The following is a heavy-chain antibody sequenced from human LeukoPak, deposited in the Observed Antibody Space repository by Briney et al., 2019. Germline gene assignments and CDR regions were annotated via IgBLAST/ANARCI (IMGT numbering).Heavy chain of an antibody. Sequence: RPLPLSSPASGFTFTSYGMHWVRQAPGKRLEWVAVISYDGSNKYYADSVKGRFTISRDNSKNTLYLQMNSLRAEDTAVYYCAIQYSGSAFDYWGQGTLVTVCS. CDR1: GFTFTSYG. D-gene: IGHD1-26*01. CDR3: AIQYSGSAFDY. CDR2: ISYDGSNK. V-gene: IGHV3-30*03. J-gene: IGHJ4*02.